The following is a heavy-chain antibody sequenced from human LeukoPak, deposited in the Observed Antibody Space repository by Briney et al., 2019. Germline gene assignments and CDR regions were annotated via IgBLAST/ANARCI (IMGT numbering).Heavy chain of an antibody. D-gene: IGHD1-1*01. J-gene: IGHJ3*02. CDR1: GGSFSGYY. CDR2: INHSGST. V-gene: IGHV4-34*01. Sequence: SETLSLTCAVYGGSFSGYYWSWIRQPPGKGLEWIGEINHSGSTNYSPSLKSRVTISLDTSRNQFSLKLNSVTAADTAVYYCARAYNDAFDIWGQGTMVTVSS. CDR3: ARAYNDAFDI.